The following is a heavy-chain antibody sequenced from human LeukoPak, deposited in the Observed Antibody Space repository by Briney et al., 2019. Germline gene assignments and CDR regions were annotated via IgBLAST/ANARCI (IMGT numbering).Heavy chain of an antibody. J-gene: IGHJ5*02. CDR1: GYPFTSYY. Sequence: RASVKVSCKASGYPFTSYYINWVRQAPGQGLEWMGWISAYNGDTNYAQNLQGRVTMTTDTSTDTAYMELRSLRSDDTAVYYCARDGLSYTNPNNWFDPWGQGTLVTVSS. CDR3: ARDGLSYTNPNNWFDP. V-gene: IGHV1-18*01. D-gene: IGHD2-2*02. CDR2: ISAYNGDT.